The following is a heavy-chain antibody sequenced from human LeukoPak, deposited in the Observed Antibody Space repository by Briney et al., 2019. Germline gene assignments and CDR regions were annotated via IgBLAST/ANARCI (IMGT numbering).Heavy chain of an antibody. CDR3: ARAPRI. CDR1: GFTFSSYA. J-gene: IGHJ3*02. CDR2: ISSNGGST. V-gene: IGHV3-64*01. Sequence: GGSLRLSCAASGFTFSSYAMHWVRQAPGKGLEYVSAISSNGGSTYYANSVKGRFTISRDNSKNTLYLQMGRLRAEDMAVYYCARAPRIWGQGTMVTVSS.